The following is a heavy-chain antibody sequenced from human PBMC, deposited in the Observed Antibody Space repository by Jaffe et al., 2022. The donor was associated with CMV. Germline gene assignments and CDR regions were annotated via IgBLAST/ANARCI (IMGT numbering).Heavy chain of an antibody. D-gene: IGHD5-18*01. CDR2: ISYDGRDK. J-gene: IGHJ4*02. CDR1: GFIFRSSA. Sequence: QVQLVESGGGVVQPGRSLRVSCEASGFIFRSSAMHWVRQAPGKGLEWVAVISYDGRDKYYADSVKGRYTVSRDNFKNTVYLQMNNLRAEDTAVYYCAKRGNSYGHIDHWGQGTLVTVSS. V-gene: IGHV3-30*18. CDR3: AKRGNSYGHIDH.